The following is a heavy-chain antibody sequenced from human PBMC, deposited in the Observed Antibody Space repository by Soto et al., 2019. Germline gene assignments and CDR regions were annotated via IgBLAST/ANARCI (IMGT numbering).Heavy chain of an antibody. CDR2: INAANGDT. D-gene: IGHD6-13*01. V-gene: IGHV1-3*01. Sequence: ASVKVSCKASGYTFTSYGIHWVRQAPGQRLEWMGWINAANGDTKYSPKFQGRVTITRDTSASTAYMELSSLRSEDTAVYYCVRRHVSATGIDWFDPWGQGTLVT. J-gene: IGHJ5*02. CDR1: GYTFTSYG. CDR3: VRRHVSATGIDWFDP.